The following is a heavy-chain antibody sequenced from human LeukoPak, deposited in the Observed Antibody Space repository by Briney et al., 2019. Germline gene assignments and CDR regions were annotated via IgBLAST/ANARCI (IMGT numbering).Heavy chain of an antibody. Sequence: GGSLRLSCAASGFTFSSYSMNWVRQAPGKGLEWVSSISSSSSYIYYADSVKGRFTISRDNAKKSLYLQMNSLRAEDTAVYYCARGGAKCSGGSCYSSGYWGQGTLVTVSS. CDR3: ARGGAKCSGGSCYSSGY. J-gene: IGHJ4*02. D-gene: IGHD2-15*01. CDR2: ISSSSSYI. V-gene: IGHV3-21*01. CDR1: GFTFSSYS.